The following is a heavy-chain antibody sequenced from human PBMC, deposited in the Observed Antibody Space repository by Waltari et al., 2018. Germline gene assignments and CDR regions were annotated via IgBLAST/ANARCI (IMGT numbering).Heavy chain of an antibody. Sequence: EVKLLQSGGNVVPPGGSLRLSCEASGFSLRTFAMSWVRQAPGRGLEWVSLISVGGEKTIYADAVKGRFTISRDISKNTVSLEMDNLRVEDTAIYYCTIEYPVVVESGQDFADWGQGTLVSVSS. D-gene: IGHD2-21*01. CDR1: GFSLRTFA. J-gene: IGHJ4*02. V-gene: IGHV3-23*01. CDR3: TIEYPVVVESGQDFAD. CDR2: ISVGGEKT.